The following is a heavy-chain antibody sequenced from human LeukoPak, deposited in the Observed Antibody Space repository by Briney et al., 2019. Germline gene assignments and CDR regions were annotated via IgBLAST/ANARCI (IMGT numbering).Heavy chain of an antibody. Sequence: GASVKVSCKASGYTFTSYYVHWVRRAPGQGPDYMGIISPSAGSTNYAQKFQGRITMTRDTSTSTVYMELSSLVSEDTAVYYCARERPNMCYFDYWGQGTLVTVSS. CDR1: GYTFTSYY. CDR2: ISPSAGST. CDR3: ARERPNMCYFDY. D-gene: IGHD1/OR15-1a*01. V-gene: IGHV1-46*01. J-gene: IGHJ4*02.